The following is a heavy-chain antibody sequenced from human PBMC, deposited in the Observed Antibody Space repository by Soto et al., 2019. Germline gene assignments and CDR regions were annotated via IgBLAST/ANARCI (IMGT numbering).Heavy chain of an antibody. D-gene: IGHD3-10*01. V-gene: IGHV4-4*02. Sequence: SETLSLTCAVSGVSISSGNWWTWVRQSPQRGLEYIGEIFHDGTANYYPSFERRVAIPVDTSKNQFSLKLTSVTAADTAIYFCARLVYDTRLNYMYFDFWGQGTLVTVSS. CDR3: ARLVYDTRLNYMYFDF. CDR2: IFHDGTA. CDR1: GVSISSGNW. J-gene: IGHJ4*02.